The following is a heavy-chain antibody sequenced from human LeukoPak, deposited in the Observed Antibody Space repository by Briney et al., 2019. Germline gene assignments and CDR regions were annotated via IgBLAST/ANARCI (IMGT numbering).Heavy chain of an antibody. Sequence: PGGSLRLSCAASGFTFSSYWMSWVRQAPGKGLEWVANIKQDGSEKYYVDSAKGRFTISRDNAKNSLYLQMNSLRAEDTAVYYCARCGYGYYYYGMDVWGQGTTVTVSS. D-gene: IGHD5-18*01. J-gene: IGHJ6*02. V-gene: IGHV3-7*01. CDR2: IKQDGSEK. CDR3: ARCGYGYYYYGMDV. CDR1: GFTFSSYW.